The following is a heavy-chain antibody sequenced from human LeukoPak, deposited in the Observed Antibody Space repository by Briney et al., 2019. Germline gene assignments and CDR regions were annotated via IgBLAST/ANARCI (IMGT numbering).Heavy chain of an antibody. CDR2: IWYDGSNK. V-gene: IGHV3-33*01. D-gene: IGHD5-18*01. J-gene: IGHJ4*02. CDR1: EFTFSSYG. Sequence: TGGSLRLSCAASEFTFSSYGMHWVRQAPGKGLEWVAVIWYDGSNKYYADSVKGRFTISRDNSKNTLYLQMNSLRAEDTAVYYCARARTTWIQLWLSDYWGQGTLVTVSS. CDR3: ARARTTWIQLWLSDY.